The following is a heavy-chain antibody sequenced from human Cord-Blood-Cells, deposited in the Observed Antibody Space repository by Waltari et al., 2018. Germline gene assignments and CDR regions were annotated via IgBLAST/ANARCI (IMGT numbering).Heavy chain of an antibody. V-gene: IGHV1-2*04. Sequence: QVQLVQSGAEVKKPGASVKVSCKASGYTFTGYYMHWVRQAPGQGLEWMGRINPNSGGTTDAQKFQGWVTMTRDTSISTAYMELSRLRSDDTAVYYCASATGDSPKDDAFDIWGQGTRVTVSS. CDR3: ASATGDSPKDDAFDI. CDR2: INPNSGGT. CDR1: GYTFTGYY. D-gene: IGHD7-27*01. J-gene: IGHJ3*02.